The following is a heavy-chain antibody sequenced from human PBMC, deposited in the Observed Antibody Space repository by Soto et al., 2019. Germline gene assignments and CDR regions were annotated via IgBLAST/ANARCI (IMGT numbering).Heavy chain of an antibody. J-gene: IGHJ4*02. CDR1: GGSINSYW. CDR2: VYSSGTT. CDR3: ARDIGSYAYGEGY. D-gene: IGHD3-10*01. Sequence: PSDTLSLTCSVSGGSINSYWWSWIRQPAGKGLEWIGRVYSSGTTDYNPSLNSRATLSVETSKNQFSLKLSSVTAADTAVYYCARDIGSYAYGEGYWGQGIQVTVSS. V-gene: IGHV4-4*07.